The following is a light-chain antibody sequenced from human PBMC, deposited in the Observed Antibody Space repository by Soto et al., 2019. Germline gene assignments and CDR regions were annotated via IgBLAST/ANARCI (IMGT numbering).Light chain of an antibody. CDR3: QQYNNWPQT. CDR2: GAS. V-gene: IGKV3-15*01. Sequence: ETVMTQSPATLSVSPGERATLSCRASQSVSSNLAWYQQKPGQAPRLLIYGASTRATGIPARFSGSGSGTEFTLTISSLQSEEFAVYSCQQYNNWPQTFGQGTRVEIK. CDR1: QSVSSN. J-gene: IGKJ1*01.